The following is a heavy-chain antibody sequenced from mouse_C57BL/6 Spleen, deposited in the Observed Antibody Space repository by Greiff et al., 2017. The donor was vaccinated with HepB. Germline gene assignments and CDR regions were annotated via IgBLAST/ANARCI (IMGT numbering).Heavy chain of an antibody. D-gene: IGHD2-5*01. J-gene: IGHJ2*01. Sequence: QVQLQQSGPELVKPGASVKISCKASGYAFSSSWMNWVKQRPGKGLEWIGRIYPGDGDTNYNGKFKGKATLTADKSSSTAYMQLSCLTSEDSAVYFCARRDYSNYDDYWGQGTTLTVSS. CDR1: GYAFSSSW. V-gene: IGHV1-82*01. CDR2: IYPGDGDT. CDR3: ARRDYSNYDDY.